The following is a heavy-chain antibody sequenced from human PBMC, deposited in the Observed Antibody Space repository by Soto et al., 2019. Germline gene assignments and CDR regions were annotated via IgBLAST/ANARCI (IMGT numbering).Heavy chain of an antibody. CDR1: GFTFSNHW. V-gene: IGHV3-74*01. J-gene: IGHJ4*02. CDR2: INLDGTIT. Sequence: EVQLVESGGGLVQPGGSMRLSCAASGFTFSNHWRHWVRQAPGEGLVWLSRINLDGTITTYADSVKGRFTISRDNAKNTVHLQMNNLRPEDTAEYFCARDSTSGWYRAFDYWGRGTLVTVSS. D-gene: IGHD6-19*01. CDR3: ARDSTSGWYRAFDY.